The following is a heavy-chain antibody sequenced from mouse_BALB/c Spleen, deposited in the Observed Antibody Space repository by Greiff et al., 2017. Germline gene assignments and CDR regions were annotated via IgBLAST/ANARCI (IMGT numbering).Heavy chain of an antibody. Sequence: EVNVVESGGGLVKPGGSLKLSCAASGFTFSDYYMYWVRQTPEKRLEWVATISDGGSYTYYPDSVKGRFTISRDNAKNNLYLQMSSLKSEDTAMYYCARGGFITTVVALDYYAMDYWGQGTSVTVSS. D-gene: IGHD1-1*01. CDR3: ARGGFITTVVALDYYAMDY. V-gene: IGHV5-4*02. CDR1: GFTFSDYY. CDR2: ISDGGSYT. J-gene: IGHJ4*01.